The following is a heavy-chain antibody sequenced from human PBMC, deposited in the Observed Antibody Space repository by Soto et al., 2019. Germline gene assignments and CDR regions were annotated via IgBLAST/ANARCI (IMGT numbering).Heavy chain of an antibody. V-gene: IGHV1-69*06. CDR2: IIPIFGTA. Sequence: QVQLVQSGAEVKKPGSSVKVSCKASGGTFSSYAISWVRQAPGQGLEWMGGIIPIFGTANYAQKFQGRVTITADKSMSTAYMELSSLRSEDTAVYYCARGSSGWYPGYYYYYGMDVWGQGTTVTVSS. CDR1: GGTFSSYA. J-gene: IGHJ6*02. CDR3: ARGSSGWYPGYYYYYGMDV. D-gene: IGHD6-19*01.